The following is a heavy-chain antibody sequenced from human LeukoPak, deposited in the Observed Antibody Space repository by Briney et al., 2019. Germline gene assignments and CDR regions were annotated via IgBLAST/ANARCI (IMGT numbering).Heavy chain of an antibody. CDR1: GYTFTGYY. V-gene: IGHV1-69*13. CDR3: ARIPDAGTVPTFDP. D-gene: IGHD1-14*01. CDR2: IIPIFGTA. J-gene: IGHJ5*02. Sequence: SVKVSCKASGYTFTGYYMHWVRQAPGQGLEWMVGIIPIFGTANYAQKFQGRVTITADESTSTAYMELSSLRSEDTAVYYCARIPDAGTVPTFDPWGQGTLVTVSS.